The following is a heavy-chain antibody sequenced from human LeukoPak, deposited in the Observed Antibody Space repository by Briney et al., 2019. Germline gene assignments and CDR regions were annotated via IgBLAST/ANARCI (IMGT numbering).Heavy chain of an antibody. CDR3: ARYGSGSTWFDP. V-gene: IGHV4-30-4*08. CDR2: INYSGST. D-gene: IGHD3-10*01. J-gene: IGHJ5*02. Sequence: SETLSLTCLVSGFSISSDDCWGWIRQPPGKGLEWIGYINYSGSTYYNPSLKSRVTISVDTSKNHFSLKLSSVTAADTAVYYCARYGSGSTWFDPWGQGTLVTVSS. CDR1: GFSISSDDC.